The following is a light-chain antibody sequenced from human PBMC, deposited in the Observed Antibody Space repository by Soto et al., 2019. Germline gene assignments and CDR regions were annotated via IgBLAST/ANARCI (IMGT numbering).Light chain of an antibody. Sequence: EIVLTQSPATLSFSPGERATLSCRASQSVSSNLVWYQQRPGQAPRLLLYDASNRATGIPARFSGSGSGTDFTLTISSLEPEDFAVYYCQQRSSWPITFGGGTKVEVK. V-gene: IGKV3-11*01. CDR1: QSVSSN. CDR3: QQRSSWPIT. J-gene: IGKJ4*01. CDR2: DAS.